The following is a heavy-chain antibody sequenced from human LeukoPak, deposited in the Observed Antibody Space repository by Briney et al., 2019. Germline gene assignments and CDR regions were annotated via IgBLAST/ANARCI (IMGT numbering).Heavy chain of an antibody. CDR3: AREEKTYAYFDY. J-gene: IGHJ4*02. V-gene: IGHV3-66*01. D-gene: IGHD3-16*01. Sequence: PGGSLRLSCAASGFTFSSYAMSWVRQAPGKGLEWVSVIYSGGTTYYADSVKGRFTISRDNSKNTVYLQMNSLRAEDTALYYCAREEKTYAYFDYWGQGTLVTVSS. CDR1: GFTFSSYA. CDR2: IYSGGTT.